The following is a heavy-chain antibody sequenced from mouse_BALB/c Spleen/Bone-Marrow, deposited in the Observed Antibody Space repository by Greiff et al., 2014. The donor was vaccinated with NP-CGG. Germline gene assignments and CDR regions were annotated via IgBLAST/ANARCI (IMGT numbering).Heavy chain of an antibody. CDR1: RFTFSNYA. D-gene: IGHD4-1*01. J-gene: IGHJ2*01. V-gene: IGHV5-9-3*01. CDR3: ARQENWALDY. CDR2: ISSGGSYT. Sequence: EVQLVESGGGLVKPGGSLKLSCAASRFTFSNYAMSWVRQTPEKRLEWVATISSGGSYTYYPDNVKGRFTISRDNAQNTLYLQMSSLRSEDTAMYFCARQENWALDYWGQGTTLTVSS.